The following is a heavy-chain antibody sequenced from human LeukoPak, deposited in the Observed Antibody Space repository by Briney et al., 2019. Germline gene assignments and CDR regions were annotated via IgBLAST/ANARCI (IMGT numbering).Heavy chain of an antibody. CDR3: ARGGWGAYDSSGYIDY. CDR1: GGSISSGSYY. J-gene: IGHJ4*02. D-gene: IGHD3-22*01. V-gene: IGHV4-39*07. CDR2: IYYSGST. Sequence: PSETLSLTCTVSGGSISSGSYYWSWIRQPAGKGLEWIGSIYYSGSTYYNPSLKSRVTISVDTSKNQFSLKLSSVTAADTAVYYCARGGWGAYDSSGYIDYWGQGTLVTVSS.